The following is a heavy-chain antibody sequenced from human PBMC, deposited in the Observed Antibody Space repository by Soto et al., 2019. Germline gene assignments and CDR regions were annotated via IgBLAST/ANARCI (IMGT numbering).Heavy chain of an antibody. V-gene: IGHV1-46*01. CDR3: AREGGGFGESTTGACYYYGMDV. D-gene: IGHD3-10*01. CDR1: GYTFTSYY. J-gene: IGHJ6*02. CDR2: INPSGGST. Sequence: ASVKVSCKASGYTFTSYYMHWVRQAPGQGLEWMGIINPSGGSTSYAQKFQGRVTMTRDTSTSTVYMELSSLRSEDTAVYYCAREGGGFGESTTGACYYYGMDVWGQGTTVTVSS.